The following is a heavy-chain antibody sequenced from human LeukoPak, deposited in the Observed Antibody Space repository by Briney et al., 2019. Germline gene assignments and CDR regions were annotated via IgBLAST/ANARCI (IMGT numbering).Heavy chain of an antibody. Sequence: GGSLRLSCAASGFTFSDAWMSWVRQAPGRGLEWVGRIKDKADGGTTDYAAPVKGRFTISRDDSKNTLYLQMNSLKTEDTAIYYCTTYTDSSGWKWGQGTLVTVSS. D-gene: IGHD6-19*01. CDR3: TTYTDSSGWK. CDR1: GFTFSDAW. CDR2: IKDKADGGTT. J-gene: IGHJ4*02. V-gene: IGHV3-15*01.